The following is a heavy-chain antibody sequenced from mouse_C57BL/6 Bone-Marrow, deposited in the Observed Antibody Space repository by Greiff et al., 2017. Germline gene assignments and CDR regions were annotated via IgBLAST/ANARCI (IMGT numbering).Heavy chain of an antibody. CDR3: ARGSNFDAMDY. CDR2: ISSGSSTI. V-gene: IGHV5-17*01. Sequence: EVQGVESGGGLVKPGGSLKLSCAASGFTFSDYGMHWVRQAPEKGLEWVAYISSGSSTISYADTVKGRFTISRDNAKNTLFLQMTSLRSEDTAMYYCARGSNFDAMDYWGQGTSVTVSS. CDR1: GFTFSDYG. J-gene: IGHJ4*01. D-gene: IGHD4-1*01.